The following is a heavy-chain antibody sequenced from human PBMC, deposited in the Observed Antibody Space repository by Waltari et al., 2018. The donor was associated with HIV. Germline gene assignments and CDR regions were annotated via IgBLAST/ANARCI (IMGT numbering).Heavy chain of an antibody. CDR3: AKIGHSVEWLFSYFDF. Sequence: QVQLVDSGGGVVQPGKSLRLSCASFSSYSMHWIRQAPGRGLEWVALISQDGRQKHYADSVKGRFTISRDNSKNTLYRQMNSLRVEDTAVYFCAKIGHSVEWLFSYFDFWGQGTLVTVSS. J-gene: IGHJ4*02. D-gene: IGHD3-3*01. CDR2: ISQDGRQK. CDR1: SFSSYS. V-gene: IGHV3-30-3*02.